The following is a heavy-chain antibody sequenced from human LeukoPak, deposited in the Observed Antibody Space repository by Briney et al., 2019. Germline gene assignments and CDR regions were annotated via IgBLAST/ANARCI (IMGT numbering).Heavy chain of an antibody. V-gene: IGHV1-2*02. CDR2: INPNSGGT. CDR3: ARNFVGSPAKGP. Sequence: GASVKVSCKASGYTFTSYDINWVRQAPGQGLEWMGWINPNSGGTNYAQKFQGRVTMTRDTSVSTAYMELSRLRSDDTAVYYCARNFVGSPAKGPWGQGTLVTVSS. J-gene: IGHJ5*02. D-gene: IGHD3-9*01. CDR1: GYTFTSYD.